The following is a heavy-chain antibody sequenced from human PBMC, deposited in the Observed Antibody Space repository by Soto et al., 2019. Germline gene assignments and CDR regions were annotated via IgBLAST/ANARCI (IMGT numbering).Heavy chain of an antibody. V-gene: IGHV3-23*01. Sequence: GGSLRLTCVVSGFTFRRNGMSWVRQAPGKGLEWVSEIHDNGRSINYADSVKGRFTISRDNSKNTLYLQMNSLRAEDTAMYYCLTGSSFRYFDFCGQGTLVTVSS. CDR3: LTGSSFRYFDF. J-gene: IGHJ4*02. CDR1: GFTFRRNG. CDR2: IHDNGRSI. D-gene: IGHD3-9*01.